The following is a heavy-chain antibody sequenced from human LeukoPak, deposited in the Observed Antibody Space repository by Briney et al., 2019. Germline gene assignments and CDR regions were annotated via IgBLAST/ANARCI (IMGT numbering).Heavy chain of an antibody. CDR1: GGSIRSCY. CDR3: ASGSYYFDY. D-gene: IGHD1-26*01. Sequence: SETLSLTCTVSGGSIRSCYWSWIRQPPGKGLEWIGYIYYSGSTKYNPSLKSRATISVDTSKNQLSLKLNSVTAADTAVYYCASGSYYFDYWGQGTLVTVSS. CDR2: IYYSGST. J-gene: IGHJ4*02. V-gene: IGHV4-59*08.